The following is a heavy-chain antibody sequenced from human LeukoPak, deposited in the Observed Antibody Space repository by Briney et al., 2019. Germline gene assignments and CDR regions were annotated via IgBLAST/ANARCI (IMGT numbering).Heavy chain of an antibody. Sequence: AGGSLRLSCAASGFTFSSYAMSWVRQAPGKGLEWVSAISGSGGSTYYADSVKGRFTISRDNSKNTLYLQMNSLRAEDTAVYYCAKDRAPLVGAFGIWGQGTMVTVSS. V-gene: IGHV3-23*01. D-gene: IGHD6-13*01. CDR1: GFTFSSYA. J-gene: IGHJ3*02. CDR2: ISGSGGST. CDR3: AKDRAPLVGAFGI.